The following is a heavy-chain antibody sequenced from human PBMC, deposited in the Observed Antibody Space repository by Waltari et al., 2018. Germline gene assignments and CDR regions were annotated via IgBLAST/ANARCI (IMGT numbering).Heavy chain of an antibody. CDR2: INHSGST. D-gene: IGHD3-3*01. V-gene: IGHV4-34*01. J-gene: IGHJ6*03. Sequence: QVQLQQWGAGLLKPSETPSLTCAVYGGSLSGYYWSWISQPPGKGLEWIGEINHSGSTIYNPSLKSRVTISVDTSKNQFSLKLSSVTAADTAVYYCARAIGFWSGFPNYYYCYYMDVWDKGTTVTVSS. CDR3: ARAIGFWSGFPNYYYCYYMDV. CDR1: GGSLSGYY.